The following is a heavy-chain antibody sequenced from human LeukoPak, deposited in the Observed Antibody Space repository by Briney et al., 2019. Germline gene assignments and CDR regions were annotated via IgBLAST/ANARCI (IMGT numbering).Heavy chain of an antibody. CDR1: GFTFSSYG. D-gene: IGHD6-13*01. CDR2: IRYDGSNK. CDR3: ARGSGLTGIAAAGPEGY. J-gene: IGHJ4*02. Sequence: GRSLRLSCAASGFTFSSYGMHWVRQPPGKGLEGVSFIRYDGSNKYYADSVKGRFTISRDNSKNTLYLQMNSPRAEDTAVYYCARGSGLTGIAAAGPEGYWGQGTLVTVSS. V-gene: IGHV3-33*01.